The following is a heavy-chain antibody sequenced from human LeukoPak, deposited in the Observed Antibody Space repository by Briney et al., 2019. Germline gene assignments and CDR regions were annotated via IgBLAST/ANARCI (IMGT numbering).Heavy chain of an antibody. J-gene: IGHJ6*02. V-gene: IGHV3-66*01. D-gene: IGHD3-22*01. CDR2: IYCGGST. CDR3: AKSAGRSYYDSSGYIGYYYYGMDV. Sequence: GGSLRLSCAASGFTVSSNYMSLVRQAPGKGLEWVSVIYCGGSTYYADSVKGRFTISRDNSKNTLYLQMNSLRAEDTAVYYCAKSAGRSYYDSSGYIGYYYYGMDVWGQGTTVTVSS. CDR1: GFTVSSNY.